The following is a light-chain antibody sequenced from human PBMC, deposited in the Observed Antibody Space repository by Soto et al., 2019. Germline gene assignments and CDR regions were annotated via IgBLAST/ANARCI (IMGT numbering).Light chain of an antibody. CDR2: DAS. CDR3: QQYGSSPQT. V-gene: IGKV3-20*01. J-gene: IGKJ1*01. Sequence: EVVLTQSPDTLSLPPGERATLSCRASQSISSYLAWYQQKPGQAPRLLIYDASSRATGIPDRFSASGSGTDFSLTISRLEPEDFAVYYCQQYGSSPQTFGQGTKVEIK. CDR1: QSISSY.